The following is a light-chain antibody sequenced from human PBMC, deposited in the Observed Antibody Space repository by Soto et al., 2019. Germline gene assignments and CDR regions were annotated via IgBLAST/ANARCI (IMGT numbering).Light chain of an antibody. CDR3: SSYTDSSNYV. Sequence: QSALAQPASVSGSPGQSITIYCTGTSXDLAIYNYVSWYQQQPGKAPKLMIYQVTNRPSGVSNRFSGSRSGNTASLTISGLQAEDEADYYCSSYTDSSNYVFGTGTKVTVL. CDR1: SXDLAIYNY. V-gene: IGLV2-14*01. CDR2: QVT. J-gene: IGLJ1*01.